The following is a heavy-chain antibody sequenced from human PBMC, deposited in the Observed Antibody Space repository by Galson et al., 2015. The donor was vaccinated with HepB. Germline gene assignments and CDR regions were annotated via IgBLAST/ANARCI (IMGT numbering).Heavy chain of an antibody. CDR1: GYTFADYY. V-gene: IGHV1-69-2*01. Sequence: VKVSCKVSGYTFADYYMHWVQQAPGKGLEWMGLVDPEDGETIYAEKFQGRVTITADTSTDTAYMELSSLRSEDTAVYYCATFPYGDLGPVDYWGQGTLVTVSS. CDR2: VDPEDGET. D-gene: IGHD4-17*01. J-gene: IGHJ4*02. CDR3: ATFPYGDLGPVDY.